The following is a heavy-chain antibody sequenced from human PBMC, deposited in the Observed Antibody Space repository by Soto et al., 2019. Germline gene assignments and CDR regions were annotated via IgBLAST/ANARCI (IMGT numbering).Heavy chain of an antibody. Sequence: EVQLLESGGGLVQPGGSLRLSCAASGFTFSSYAMSWVRQAPGKGLEWVSAISGSGGSTYYADSVKGRFTISRDNSKNPLYLQINSLRAEDTAVYYCGKVPKGRIAQNKSYSPHWGQGTLVTVSS. CDR3: GKVPKGRIAQNKSYSPH. CDR2: ISGSGGST. CDR1: GFTFSSYA. J-gene: IGHJ1*01. D-gene: IGHD6-13*01. V-gene: IGHV3-23*01.